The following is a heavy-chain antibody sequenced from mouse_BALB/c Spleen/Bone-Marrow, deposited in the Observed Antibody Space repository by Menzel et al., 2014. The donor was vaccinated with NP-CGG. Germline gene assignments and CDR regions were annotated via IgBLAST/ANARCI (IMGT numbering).Heavy chain of an antibody. J-gene: IGHJ2*01. D-gene: IGHD2-1*01. CDR1: GYTFTSYY. CDR3: TRYGNYYFDY. V-gene: IGHV1S81*02. Sequence: VQLQESGAERVKPGASVKLSCKASGYTFTSYYMYWVRRRPGQGLEWIGEINPSNGGTNFNEKFKSKATLTVDKSSSTAYMQLSSLTSEDSAVYYCTRYGNYYFDYWGQGTTLTVSS. CDR2: INPSNGGT.